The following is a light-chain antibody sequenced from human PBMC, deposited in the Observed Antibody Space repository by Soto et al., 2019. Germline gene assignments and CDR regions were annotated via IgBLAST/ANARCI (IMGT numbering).Light chain of an antibody. CDR3: QKYNSALLT. CDR1: QGISNY. CDR2: AAS. Sequence: DIQMTQSTSSLSASVGDIVTITCRASQGISNYLAWYQQKSGKVPKLLISAASTLQSGVPSRFSGSGSGTDFTLTISSLQPEDVATYYCQKYNSALLTFGGGTKVEIK. J-gene: IGKJ4*01. V-gene: IGKV1-27*01.